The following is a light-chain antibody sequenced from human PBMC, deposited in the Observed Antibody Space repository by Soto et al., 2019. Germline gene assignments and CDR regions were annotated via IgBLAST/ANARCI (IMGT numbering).Light chain of an antibody. CDR3: SSYTSSSTLG. CDR1: SSDVGGYNY. V-gene: IGLV2-14*01. Sequence: QSALTQPASVSGSPGQSITISCTGTSSDVGGYNYVSWYQQHPGKAPKLMIYDVSNRPSGVSNCFSGSKSGNTASLTISGLQAEDEADYYCSSYTSSSTLGFGTGTKVTVL. CDR2: DVS. J-gene: IGLJ1*01.